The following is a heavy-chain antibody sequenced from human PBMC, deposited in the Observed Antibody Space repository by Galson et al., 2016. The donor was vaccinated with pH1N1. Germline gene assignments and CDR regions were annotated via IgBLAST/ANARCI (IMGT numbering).Heavy chain of an antibody. V-gene: IGHV4-59*01. CDR2: LYHSHHSGSS. Sequence: SETLSLTCTVSGDSISSYYWNWIRQAPGKGLEWIGYLYHSHHSGSSKYNPSLKSRVTISIDTSKSHFSLNLTTVTAADTAVYYCARDPTPTTGPRFSFFYGMDVWGQGTTVTVSS. CDR1: GDSISSYY. CDR3: ARDPTPTTGPRFSFFYGMDV. D-gene: IGHD4-17*01. J-gene: IGHJ6*02.